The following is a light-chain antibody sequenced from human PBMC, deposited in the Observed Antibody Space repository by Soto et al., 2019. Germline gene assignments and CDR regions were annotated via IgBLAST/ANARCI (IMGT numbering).Light chain of an antibody. CDR1: SSDIGGYNY. CDR2: EVT. J-gene: IGLJ1*01. CDR3: SSFTTSSTRV. Sequence: QSVLTQPASVSGSPGQSITISCTGTSSDIGGYNYVSWYQQHPGKAPKLIIYEVTNRPSGVSNRFSASKSDNTASLTIAGLQSEDEAEYYCSSFTTSSTRVFGTGTKLTVL. V-gene: IGLV2-14*03.